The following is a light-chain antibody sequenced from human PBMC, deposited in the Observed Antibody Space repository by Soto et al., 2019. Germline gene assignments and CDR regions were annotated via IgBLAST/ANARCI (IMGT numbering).Light chain of an antibody. V-gene: IGLV2-14*03. Sequence: QSVLTQPASVSGSPGQSITIFCTGTSRDVGSYNYVSWYQQHPGRAPKLMIYDVSSRPSGVSNRFSGSKSGNTASLTISGLQAEDEADYFCTSYTSSSTYVFGTGTKVTVL. CDR3: TSYTSSSTYV. CDR2: DVS. CDR1: SRDVGSYNY. J-gene: IGLJ1*01.